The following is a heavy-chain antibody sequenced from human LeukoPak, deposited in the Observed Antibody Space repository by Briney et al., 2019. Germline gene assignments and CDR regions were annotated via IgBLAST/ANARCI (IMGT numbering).Heavy chain of an antibody. Sequence: SETLSLTCTVSGGSISSSSYYWGWIRQPPGKGLEWIGSIYYSGSTYYNPSLNSRVTISVDTSKNHFSLNLNSVTAADTAVYYCARHSRTGVRNWFDPWGQGTLVTVSA. CDR1: GGSISSSSYY. CDR2: IYYSGST. CDR3: ARHSRTGVRNWFDP. J-gene: IGHJ5*02. D-gene: IGHD3/OR15-3a*01. V-gene: IGHV4-39*01.